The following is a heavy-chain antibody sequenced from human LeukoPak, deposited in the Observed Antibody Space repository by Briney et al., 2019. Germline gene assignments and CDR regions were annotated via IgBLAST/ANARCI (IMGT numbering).Heavy chain of an antibody. D-gene: IGHD3-10*01. Sequence: GGSQRLSCVASGLTFGNYGMNWVRQAPGKGLEWVSSIGGSGSTTYYADSVRGRFTISRDNSKNSMYLQMSSLRAEDTAIYYCAEVESSYCRIWGQGTLVTVSS. CDR1: GLTFGNYG. CDR2: IGGSGSTT. V-gene: IGHV3-23*01. CDR3: AEVESSYCRI. J-gene: IGHJ4*02.